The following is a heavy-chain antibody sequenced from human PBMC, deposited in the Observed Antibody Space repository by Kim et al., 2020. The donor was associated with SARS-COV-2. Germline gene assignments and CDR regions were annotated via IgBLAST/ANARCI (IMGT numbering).Heavy chain of an antibody. CDR3: AREPARRADY. CDR2: GSK. D-gene: IGHD1-1*01. V-gene: IGHV3-23*01. Sequence: GSKFSATSVKARFTISRDNSENPLHLQMGSLRVEDTGVYYCAREPARRADYWGRGTLVTVSS. J-gene: IGHJ4*02.